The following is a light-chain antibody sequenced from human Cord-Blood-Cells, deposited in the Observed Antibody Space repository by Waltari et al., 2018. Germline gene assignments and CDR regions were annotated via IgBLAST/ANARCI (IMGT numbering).Light chain of an antibody. CDR2: DVS. J-gene: IGLJ2*01. V-gene: IGLV2-14*01. CDR1: SSDVGGYNY. CDR3: SSYTSSSTVV. Sequence: QSALTQPASVSGSPGQSITISCPGTSSDVGGYNYVSWYQQHPGKAPKLMICDVSNRPSGCSNICACSKSGNRASLTISGLQAEDESDYYCSSYTSSSTVVFGGETKLTVL.